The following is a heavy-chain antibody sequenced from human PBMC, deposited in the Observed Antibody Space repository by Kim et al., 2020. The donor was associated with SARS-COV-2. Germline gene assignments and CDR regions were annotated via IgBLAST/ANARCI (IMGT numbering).Heavy chain of an antibody. CDR3: ARHSRIVVVPAAILA. CDR2: IYYSGST. V-gene: IGHV4-39*01. D-gene: IGHD2-2*01. CDR1: GGSISSSSYY. Sequence: SETLSLTCTVSGGSISSSSYYWGWIRQPPGKGLEWIGSIYYSGSTYYNPSLKSRVTISVDTSNNQFSLKLSSVTAADTAVYYCARHSRIVVVPAAILAWGQGTLVTVSS. J-gene: IGHJ4*02.